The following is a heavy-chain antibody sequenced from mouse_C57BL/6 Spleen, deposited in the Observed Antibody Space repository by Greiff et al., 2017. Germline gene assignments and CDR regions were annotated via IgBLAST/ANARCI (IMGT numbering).Heavy chain of an antibody. V-gene: IGHV1-53*01. CDR1: GYTFTSYR. CDR2: INPSNGDT. CDR3: AKRTTVVDYYAMDY. D-gene: IGHD1-1*01. Sequence: QVQLQQPGTELVKPGASVKLSCKASGYTFTSYRMHWVKQRPGQGLEWIGNINPSNGDTNYNGKFKGKATLTADKSSSTAYMQLSSLTSEDSAVYFCAKRTTVVDYYAMDYWGQGTSVTVSS. J-gene: IGHJ4*01.